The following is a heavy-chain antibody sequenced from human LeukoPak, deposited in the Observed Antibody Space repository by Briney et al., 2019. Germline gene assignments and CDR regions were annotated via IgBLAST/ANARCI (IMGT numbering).Heavy chain of an antibody. V-gene: IGHV1-2*02. CDR2: INPNSGGT. D-gene: IGHD3-10*01. Sequence: ASVKVSCKASGYTFTSYAMNWVRQAPGQGLEWMGWINPNSGGTNYAQKFQGRVTMTRDTSISTAYMELSRLRSDDTAVYYCAREGYYGSGSYYGAVYWGQGTLVTVSS. J-gene: IGHJ4*02. CDR3: AREGYYGSGSYYGAVY. CDR1: GYTFTSYA.